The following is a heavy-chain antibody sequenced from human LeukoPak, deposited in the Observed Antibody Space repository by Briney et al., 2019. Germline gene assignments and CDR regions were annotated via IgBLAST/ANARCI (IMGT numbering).Heavy chain of an antibody. D-gene: IGHD4-17*01. CDR2: ISDSGGRT. CDR3: ARTAMGDYVRFPNDY. V-gene: IGHV3-23*01. J-gene: IGHJ4*02. Sequence: GGSLRLSCAVSGITLSNYGMSWVRQAPGKGLEWVAGISDSGGRTNYADSVKGRFTISRDNPKNTLYLQMNSLRAEDTALYYCARTAMGDYVRFPNDYWGQGTLVTVSS. CDR1: GITLSNYG.